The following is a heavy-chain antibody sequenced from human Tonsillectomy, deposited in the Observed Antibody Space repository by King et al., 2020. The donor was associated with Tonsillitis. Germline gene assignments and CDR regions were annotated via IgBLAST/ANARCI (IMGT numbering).Heavy chain of an antibody. D-gene: IGHD6-13*01. CDR3: ARASGSSWSYYYYYMDV. J-gene: IGHJ6*03. Sequence: VQLVESGGGVVQPGRSLRLSCAASGVTFSSYALHWVRQAPGKGLEWVAIISYNGNYKYYADSVKGRFTISRDTSNNTLYLQMNSLEAEDTAVYYCARASGSSWSYYYYYMDVWGKGTTVTVSS. V-gene: IGHV3-30*04. CDR2: ISYNGNYK. CDR1: GVTFSSYA.